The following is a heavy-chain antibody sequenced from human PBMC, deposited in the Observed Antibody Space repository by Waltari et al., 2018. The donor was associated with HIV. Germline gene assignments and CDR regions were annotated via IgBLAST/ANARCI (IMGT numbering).Heavy chain of an antibody. J-gene: IGHJ4*02. CDR3: ARRHSSVGILDS. CDR2: IYTDEGTA. D-gene: IGHD6-19*01. V-gene: IGHV3-74*01. Sequence: EVQLVESGGALVKPGGPLRLSCAAYGCTFSTYWMHWVHQAPGKGLVWVSRIYTDEGTASYADSVKGRFTISRDNAKNTLYLQMNSLRAEDTAVYYCARRHSSVGILDSWGQGTLVTVSS. CDR1: GCTFSTYW.